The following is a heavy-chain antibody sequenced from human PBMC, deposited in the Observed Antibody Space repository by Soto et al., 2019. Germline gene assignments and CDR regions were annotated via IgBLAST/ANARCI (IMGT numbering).Heavy chain of an antibody. CDR1: GGSFSGYY. Sequence: KTSETLSLTCAVYGGSFSGYYWSWIRQPPGKGLEWIGEINHSGSTNYNPSLKSRVTISVDTSKNQFSLKLSSVTAADTAVYYCARGARYYYGSGSYGIDYWGQGTLVTVSS. V-gene: IGHV4-34*01. CDR2: INHSGST. J-gene: IGHJ4*02. D-gene: IGHD3-10*01. CDR3: ARGARYYYGSGSYGIDY.